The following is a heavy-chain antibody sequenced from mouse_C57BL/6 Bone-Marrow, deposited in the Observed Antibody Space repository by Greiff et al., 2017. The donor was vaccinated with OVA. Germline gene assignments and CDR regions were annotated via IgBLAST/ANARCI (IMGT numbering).Heavy chain of an antibody. J-gene: IGHJ3*01. CDR1: GYSFTDYN. Sequence: EVQLVESGPELVKPGASVKISCKASGYSFTDYNMNWVKQSNGKSLEWIGVINPNYGTTSYNQKFKGKATLTVDQSSSPSYMQLNSLTSEYAAVYYCARSGGYGAYWGQGTLVTVSA. V-gene: IGHV1-39*01. CDR2: INPNYGTT. D-gene: IGHD2-2*01. CDR3: ARSGGYGAY.